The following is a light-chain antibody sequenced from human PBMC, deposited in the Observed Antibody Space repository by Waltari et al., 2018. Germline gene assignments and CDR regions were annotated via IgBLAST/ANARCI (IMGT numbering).Light chain of an antibody. J-gene: IGKJ1*01. CDR1: QSLRSNF. CDR3: QQYDSSPRT. Sequence: EIVLTQSPGTLYLSPGERATLSCRASQSLRSNFLAWYQHKAGKAPRLLIYGTSTRATGIPDRFSGSGSGTDFTLAIRRLEPEDFAVYYCQQYDSSPRTFGLGTKVEVK. CDR2: GTS. V-gene: IGKV3-20*01.